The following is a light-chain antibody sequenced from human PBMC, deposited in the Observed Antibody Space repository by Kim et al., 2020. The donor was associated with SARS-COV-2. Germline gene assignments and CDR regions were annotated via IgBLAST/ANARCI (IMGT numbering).Light chain of an antibody. CDR3: KSRYSNRTHWV. CDR1: SLRSYY. V-gene: IGLV3-19*01. J-gene: IGLJ3*02. CDR2: GKN. Sequence: SSELTQDPAVSVALGQTVRITCQGDSLRSYYASWYQQKPGQAPVLVIYGKNNRPSGIPDRFSGSSSGNTASLTITGPQAEDEADYYFKSRYSNRTHWVFG.